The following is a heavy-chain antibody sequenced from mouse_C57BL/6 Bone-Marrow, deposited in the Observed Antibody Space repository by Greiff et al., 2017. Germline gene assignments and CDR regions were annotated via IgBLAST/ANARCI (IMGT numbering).Heavy chain of an antibody. D-gene: IGHD2-3*01. J-gene: IGHJ2*01. CDR3: ARHYDYLDY. Sequence: EVQVVESGGGLVQPGGSLKLSCAASGFTFSDYYMYWVRQTPESRLEWVAYISNGGGSTYYPDTVKGRFTISRDNAKNTLYLQMSRLKSEDTAMYYCARHYDYLDYWGQGTTLTVSS. CDR2: ISNGGGST. V-gene: IGHV5-12*01. CDR1: GFTFSDYY.